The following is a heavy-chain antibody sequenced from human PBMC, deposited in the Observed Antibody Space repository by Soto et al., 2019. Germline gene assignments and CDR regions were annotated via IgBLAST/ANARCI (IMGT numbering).Heavy chain of an antibody. CDR1: GFSLSTSGVG. D-gene: IGHD6-13*01. CDR3: AHSRIAATYLGFAP. J-gene: IGHJ5*02. Sequence: SGPTLVNPTQTLTLTCTFSGFSLSTSGVGVGWTRQPPGKALEWLALIYWDDDKRYSPSLKSRLTITKDTSKNQVVLTMTNMGPVDTATYYCAHSRIAATYLGFAPWGQGTLVTVSS. V-gene: IGHV2-5*02. CDR2: IYWDDDK.